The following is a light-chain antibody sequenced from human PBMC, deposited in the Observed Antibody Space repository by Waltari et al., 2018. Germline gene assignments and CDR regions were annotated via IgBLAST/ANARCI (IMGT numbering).Light chain of an antibody. V-gene: IGKV4-1*01. CDR2: WAS. CDR3: QQYYSTPYT. J-gene: IGKJ2*01. CDR1: QSILYNSNNKNY. Sequence: DIVMTQSPDSLAVSLGERATINCKSSQSILYNSNNKNYLAWYQQKPGQPPKLPIYWASTRESGVPDRFSGSGSGTDFTLTISSLQAEDVAVYYCQQYYSTPYTFGQGTKLEIK.